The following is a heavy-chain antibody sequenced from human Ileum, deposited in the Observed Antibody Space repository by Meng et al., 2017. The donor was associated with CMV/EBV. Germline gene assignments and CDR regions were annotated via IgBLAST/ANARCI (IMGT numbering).Heavy chain of an antibody. CDR2: VYYSGNT. CDR3: AVKKRGYNGYPFGWIDP. Sequence: VSSSNYYWGWIRQTPGKGLEWIGSVYYSGNTYYNPSLKSRVSISVDTSKNQFSLRLSSVTAADTAVYYCAVKKRGYNGYPFGWIDPWGQGTLVTVSS. J-gene: IGHJ5*02. D-gene: IGHD5-12*01. CDR1: VSSSNYY. V-gene: IGHV4-39*01.